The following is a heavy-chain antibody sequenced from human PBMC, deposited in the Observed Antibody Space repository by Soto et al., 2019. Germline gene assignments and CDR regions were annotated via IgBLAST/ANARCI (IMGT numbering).Heavy chain of an antibody. CDR3: STMGYCSGTSCYSVFDS. CDR1: GFTFSNAW. Sequence: EVQLVESGGGLVKPGGSLRLSCAASGFTFSNAWMTWVRQAPGKGLEWVGRIRSKTDGGTADFAAPVKGRFTISRDDSKNTLYLQMNSLKLEDTAVYHCSTMGYCSGTSCYSVFDSWGQGTLVTVSS. CDR2: IRSKTDGGTA. V-gene: IGHV3-15*01. D-gene: IGHD2-2*01. J-gene: IGHJ4*02.